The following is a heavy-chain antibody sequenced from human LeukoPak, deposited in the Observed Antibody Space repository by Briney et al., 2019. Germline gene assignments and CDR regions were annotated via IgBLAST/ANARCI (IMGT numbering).Heavy chain of an antibody. Sequence: GASVKVSCKASGYTFTSYAMHWVRQAPGQRLEWMGWINAGNGNTKYSQKFQGRVTITRDTSASTAYMELSSLRSEDTAVYYCARDRGIGYCSGGSCCLGWFDPWGQGTLVTVSS. CDR2: INAGNGNT. CDR1: GYTFTSYA. CDR3: ARDRGIGYCSGGSCCLGWFDP. V-gene: IGHV1-3*01. J-gene: IGHJ5*02. D-gene: IGHD2-15*01.